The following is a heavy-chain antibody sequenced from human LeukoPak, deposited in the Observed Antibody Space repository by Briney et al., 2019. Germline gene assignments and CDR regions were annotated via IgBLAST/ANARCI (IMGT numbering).Heavy chain of an antibody. CDR1: GYTFTSYY. CDR2: INPSGGST. V-gene: IGHV1-46*01. Sequence: GASVKVSRKASGYTFTSYYMHWVRQAPRQGLEWMAIINPSGGSTSYAQKFQGRVTMTRDTSTSTVYMELSSLRSEDTAVYYCARDPRPSYDSSGYYYPGDYWGQGTLVTVSS. D-gene: IGHD3-22*01. J-gene: IGHJ4*02. CDR3: ARDPRPSYDSSGYYYPGDY.